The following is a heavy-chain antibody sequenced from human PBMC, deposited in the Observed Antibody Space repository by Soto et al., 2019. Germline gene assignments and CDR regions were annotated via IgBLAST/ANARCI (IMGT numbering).Heavy chain of an antibody. D-gene: IGHD5-12*01. Sequence: SETLSLTCTVSGGSISSYYWSWLRQPPGKGLEWIGYIYNSGSTNYNPSLKSRVAISVDTSENQFSLNVTSVTAADTAVYYCATGGYGAYYYYYYMDVWGKGTTVTVSS. V-gene: IGHV4-59*01. CDR2: IYNSGST. CDR3: ATGGYGAYYYYYYMDV. CDR1: GGSISSYY. J-gene: IGHJ6*03.